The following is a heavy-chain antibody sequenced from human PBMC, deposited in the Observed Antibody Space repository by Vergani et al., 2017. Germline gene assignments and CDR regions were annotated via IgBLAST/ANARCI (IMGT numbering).Heavy chain of an antibody. D-gene: IGHD2-21*01. V-gene: IGHV4-38-2*01. J-gene: IGHJ2*01. CDR3: ARSQGDYWYFEL. CDR2: VHNRGKT. Sequence: QVRLEESGPGLVKPSETLSLTCSVSGYSIGSGFYWAWIRQSPGEGLQWLMSVHNRGKTYHNPSLKSRVSVSLDTSKNRFSLNLTSVTATDTAVYYCARSQGDYWYFELWGPGSLVTVSS. CDR1: GYSIGSGFY.